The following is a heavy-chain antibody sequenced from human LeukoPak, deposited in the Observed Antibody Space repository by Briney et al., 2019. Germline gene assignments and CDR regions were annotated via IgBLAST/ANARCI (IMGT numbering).Heavy chain of an antibody. J-gene: IGHJ5*02. V-gene: IGHV1-18*01. CDR2: ISANNGST. Sequence: ASVKVSCKASGFTFTSYGISWVRQAPGQGLEWMGWISANNGSTIYVQKFQGRVTMTTDTSTTTAYMELRSLRSDDTAVYYCARDGRPMIPLSWFDPWGQGTLVIVSS. CDR1: GFTFTSYG. D-gene: IGHD3-22*01. CDR3: ARDGRPMIPLSWFDP.